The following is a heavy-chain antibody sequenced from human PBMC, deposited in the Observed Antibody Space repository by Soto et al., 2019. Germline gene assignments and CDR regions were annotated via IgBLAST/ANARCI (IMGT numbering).Heavy chain of an antibody. V-gene: IGHV1-3*01. CDR2: INAGNGNT. Sequence: ASGKVSCKASGYTFTSYAMHWVRQAPGQRLEWMGWINAGNGNTKYSQKFQGRVTITRDTSASTAYMELSSLRSEDTAVYYCARTPFRPYSSSWYWFAPPGQGTPVTVSS. CDR1: GYTFTSYA. D-gene: IGHD6-13*01. CDR3: ARTPFRPYSSSWYWFAP. J-gene: IGHJ5*02.